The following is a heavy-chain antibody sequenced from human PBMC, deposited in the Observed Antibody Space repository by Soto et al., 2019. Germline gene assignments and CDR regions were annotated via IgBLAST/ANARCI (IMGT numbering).Heavy chain of an antibody. V-gene: IGHV3-74*01. Sequence: EVQLVESGGGLVQPGGSLRLSCAASGFTFSNYWMHWVRQCPGKGLVWVSRINRDGSSTDYADSVKGRFTISRDNAKNTLYLQKNNLRAEDTAVYYCAKDLRGREDYWGQGTLVTVSS. CDR2: INRDGSST. CDR1: GFTFSNYW. CDR3: AKDLRGREDY. D-gene: IGHD1-26*01. J-gene: IGHJ4*02.